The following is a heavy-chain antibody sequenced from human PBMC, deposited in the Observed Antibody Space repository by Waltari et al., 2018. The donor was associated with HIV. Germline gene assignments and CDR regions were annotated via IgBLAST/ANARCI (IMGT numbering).Heavy chain of an antibody. CDR1: GGSISSSRYY. J-gene: IGHJ4*02. CDR3: ARMGQTDDILTGHHY. Sequence: QLHLQESGPGLVKPSETLSLTCTVSGGSISSSRYYWGWIRQPPEKGLEWMGSIYYNGSTYYTPSLKSRVIISVDTSKNQFSVKLSSVTAADTAVYYCARMGQTDDILTGHHYWGQGTLVTVSS. CDR2: IYYNGST. V-gene: IGHV4-39*01. D-gene: IGHD3-9*01.